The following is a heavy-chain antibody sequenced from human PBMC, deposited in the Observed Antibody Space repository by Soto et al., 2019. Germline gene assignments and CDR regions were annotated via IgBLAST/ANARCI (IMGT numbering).Heavy chain of an antibody. Sequence: GGSLRLSCAASGFTFSSYSMNWVRQAPGKGLEWVSSISSSSSYIYYADSVKGRFTISRDNAKNSLYLQMNSLRAEDTAVYYCARDLGSGYDFEVAYFDYWGQGTLVTVSS. CDR3: ARDLGSGYDFEVAYFDY. V-gene: IGHV3-21*01. J-gene: IGHJ4*02. CDR1: GFTFSSYS. CDR2: ISSSSSYI. D-gene: IGHD5-12*01.